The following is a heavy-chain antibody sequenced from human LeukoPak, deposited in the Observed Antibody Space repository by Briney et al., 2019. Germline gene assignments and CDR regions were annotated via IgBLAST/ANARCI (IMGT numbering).Heavy chain of an antibody. CDR2: IIPIFGTA. V-gene: IGHV1-69*06. D-gene: IGHD3-10*01. J-gene: IGHJ3*02. CDR3: ARRESDGSGSYYRKDAFDI. Sequence: SVKVSCKASGGTFSSYAISWVRQAPGQGLEWMGGIIPIFGTANYAQKFQGRVTITADKSTSTAYMELSSLRSEDTAVYYCARRESDGSGSYYRKDAFDIWGQGTMVTVSS. CDR1: GGTFSSYA.